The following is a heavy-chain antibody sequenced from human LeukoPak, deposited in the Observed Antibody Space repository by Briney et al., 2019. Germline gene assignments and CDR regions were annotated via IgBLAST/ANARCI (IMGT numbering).Heavy chain of an antibody. D-gene: IGHD1-26*01. CDR3: ARDSRGIVGATIYY. J-gene: IGHJ4*02. CDR2: ISYDGSNK. CDR1: GFTFSSYA. V-gene: IGHV3-30*04. Sequence: GGSLRLSCAASGFTFSSYAMHWVRQAPGKGLEWVAVISYDGSNKYYADSVKGRFTISRDNSKNTLYPQMNSLRAEDTAVYYCARDSRGIVGATIYYWGQGTLVTVSS.